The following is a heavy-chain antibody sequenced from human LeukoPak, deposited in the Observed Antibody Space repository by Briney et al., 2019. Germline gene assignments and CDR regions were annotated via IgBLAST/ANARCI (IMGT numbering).Heavy chain of an antibody. J-gene: IGHJ4*02. V-gene: IGHV3-7*03. CDR3: ARGSHVLRYFDWPTFDY. D-gene: IGHD3-9*01. CDR1: GFTFSSYW. Sequence: GGSLRLSCAASGFTFSSYWMSWVRQAPGKGLEWVANKKQDGSEKYYVDSVKGRFTISRDNAKNSLYLQMNSLRAEDTAVYYCARGSHVLRYFDWPTFDYWGQGTLVTVPS. CDR2: KKQDGSEK.